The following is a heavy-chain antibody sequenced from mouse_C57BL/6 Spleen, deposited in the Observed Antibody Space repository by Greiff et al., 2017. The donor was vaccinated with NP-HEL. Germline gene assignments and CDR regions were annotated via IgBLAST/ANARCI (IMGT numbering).Heavy chain of an antibody. D-gene: IGHD1-1*01. CDR3: ARDTTVVAPYFDV. CDR1: GFTFSDYG. Sequence: EVQLVESGGGLVKPGGSLKLSCAASGFTFSDYGMHWVRQAPEKGLEWVAYISSGSSTIYYADTVKGRFTISRDNAENTLFLQMTSLRSEDTAMYYCARDTTVVAPYFDVWGTGTTVTVSS. CDR2: ISSGSSTI. J-gene: IGHJ1*03. V-gene: IGHV5-17*01.